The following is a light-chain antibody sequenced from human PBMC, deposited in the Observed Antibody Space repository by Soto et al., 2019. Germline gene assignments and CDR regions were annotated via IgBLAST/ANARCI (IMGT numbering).Light chain of an antibody. J-gene: IGLJ2*01. Sequence: QSALTQPPSVSGSPGQSVTISCTGASSDVGSYDRVSWYQQPPGTAPKLMIYEVSNRPSGVPDRFSGSKSGNTASLTISGLQAEDEADYYCSSYISSSPPVLFGGGTKLTVL. CDR3: SSYISSSPPVL. V-gene: IGLV2-18*02. CDR1: SSDVGSYDR. CDR2: EVS.